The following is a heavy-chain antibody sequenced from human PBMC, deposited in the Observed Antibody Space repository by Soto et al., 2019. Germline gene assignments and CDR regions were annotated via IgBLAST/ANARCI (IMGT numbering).Heavy chain of an antibody. J-gene: IGHJ4*02. D-gene: IGHD1-1*01. CDR3: AKDKPGTTSFDY. CDR1: GFTISSYA. V-gene: IGHV3-23*01. Sequence: PGGSLRLSCAASGFTISSYAMHWVRQAPGKGLEWVSAISDRGDTTHYADSVKGRFTISRDTSKNNLYLQLNTLRADDTAVYYCAKDKPGTTSFDYWGQGTLVTVSS. CDR2: ISDRGDTT.